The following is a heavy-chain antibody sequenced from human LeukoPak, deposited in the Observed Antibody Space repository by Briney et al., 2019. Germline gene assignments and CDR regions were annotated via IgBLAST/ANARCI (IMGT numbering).Heavy chain of an antibody. D-gene: IGHD3-9*01. CDR3: ARTGRYFDWLLPDGAFDI. Sequence: SETLSLTCTVSGGSISNSSSYWGWIRQPPGKGLEWIGSIYYSGSTYYNPSLKSRVTISVDTSKNQFSLKLSSVTAADTAVYYCARTGRYFDWLLPDGAFDIWGQGTMVTVSS. V-gene: IGHV4-39*01. CDR1: GGSISNSSSY. CDR2: IYYSGST. J-gene: IGHJ3*02.